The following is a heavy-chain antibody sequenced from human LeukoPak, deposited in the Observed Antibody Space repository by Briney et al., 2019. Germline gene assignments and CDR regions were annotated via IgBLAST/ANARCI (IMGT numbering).Heavy chain of an antibody. J-gene: IGHJ4*02. Sequence: GGSLRLSCAASGFTFSSYAMHWVRQAPGKGLEWVAVISYDGSNKYYADSVKGRSTISRDNSKNTLYLQMNSLRAEDTAVYYCARGSVGLRFLEWFDYWGQGTLVTVSS. CDR3: ARGSVGLRFLEWFDY. D-gene: IGHD3-3*01. CDR1: GFTFSSYA. V-gene: IGHV3-30-3*01. CDR2: ISYDGSNK.